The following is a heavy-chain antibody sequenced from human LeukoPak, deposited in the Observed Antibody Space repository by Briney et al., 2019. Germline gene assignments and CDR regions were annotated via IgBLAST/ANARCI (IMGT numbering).Heavy chain of an antibody. Sequence: SETLSLTCTVSDGSITNYDWSWVRQPPGKGLEFIGHVHYSGTANYNPSLRSRVTISVDTSKKHSFLKLKSVTAADTAVYYCARGYGDFRVEGRYFHSWGQGTLVTVSS. CDR2: VHYSGTA. CDR1: DGSITNYD. V-gene: IGHV4-59*01. J-gene: IGHJ4*02. D-gene: IGHD4-17*01. CDR3: ARGYGDFRVEGRYFHS.